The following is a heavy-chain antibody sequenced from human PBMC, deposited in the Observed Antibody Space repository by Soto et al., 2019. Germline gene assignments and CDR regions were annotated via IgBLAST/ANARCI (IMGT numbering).Heavy chain of an antibody. CDR3: VKDRTTNWNYPGMDV. D-gene: IGHD2-8*01. J-gene: IGHJ6*02. CDR2: IAYHGSSS. CDR1: GFSFSTYA. Sequence: EVQLVESGGGLVQPGGSLTLSCAVSGFSFSTYAMHWVRRPPGRGLEFVSVIAYHGSSSFYADSLKGRFTVSRDNSRNTLYLHMNDLRPEDSATYYCVKDRTTNWNYPGMDVWGQGTTVTVSS. V-gene: IGHV3-64D*08.